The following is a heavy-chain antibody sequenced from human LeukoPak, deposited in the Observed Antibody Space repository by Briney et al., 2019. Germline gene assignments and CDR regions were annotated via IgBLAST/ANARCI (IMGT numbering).Heavy chain of an antibody. CDR1: GFTFSSYG. V-gene: IGHV3-48*02. Sequence: PGGSLGLSCAASGFTFSSYGMHWVRQAPGKGLEWVSYIGSSGSTVYYADSVKGRFTISRDNAKNSLYMQMESLRDEDTAIYYCARDTLEYSNSPDALDIWGQGTMVTVSS. D-gene: IGHD4-23*01. CDR3: ARDTLEYSNSPDALDI. J-gene: IGHJ3*02. CDR2: IGSSGSTV.